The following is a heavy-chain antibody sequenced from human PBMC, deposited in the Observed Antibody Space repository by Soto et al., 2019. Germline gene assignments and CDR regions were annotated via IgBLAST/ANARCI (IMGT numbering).Heavy chain of an antibody. Sequence: GASVKVSCKASGGTFSSYAISWVRQAPGQGLEWMGGIIPIFGTANYAQKFQGRVTITADESTSTAYMELSSLRSEDTAVYYCARGSLSLSTMVRGVHSVPHYYYGMDVWGQGTTVTVSS. CDR2: IIPIFGTA. V-gene: IGHV1-69*13. J-gene: IGHJ6*02. D-gene: IGHD3-10*01. CDR1: GGTFSSYA. CDR3: ARGSLSLSTMVRGVHSVPHYYYGMDV.